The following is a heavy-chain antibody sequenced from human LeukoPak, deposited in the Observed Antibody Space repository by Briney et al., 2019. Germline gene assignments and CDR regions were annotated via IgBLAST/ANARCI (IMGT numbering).Heavy chain of an antibody. CDR1: GASISSGGYS. CDR3: ARALYYSNGYFFFDY. D-gene: IGHD3-22*01. Sequence: TSQTLSLTCAVSGASISSGGYSWSWIRQPPGKGLEWIGYIYRSGSTYYNPSLKSRVTISVDPSKNQFSLKLSSVTAADTAVYYCARALYYSNGYFFFDYWGQGTLVTVSS. V-gene: IGHV4-30-2*01. CDR2: IYRSGST. J-gene: IGHJ4*02.